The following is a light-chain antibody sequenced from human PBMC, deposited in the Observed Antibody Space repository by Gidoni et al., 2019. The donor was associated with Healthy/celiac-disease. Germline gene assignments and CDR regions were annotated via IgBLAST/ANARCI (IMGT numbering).Light chain of an antibody. V-gene: IGKV4-1*01. J-gene: IGKJ1*01. CDR1: HSVLYSSNNKNY. CDR3: QYYYCTRWT. Sequence: DIVMNQSPDSLAVSLGERATINCKSSHSVLYSSNNKNYLACYQQKPGQPPKLLIYWASTRESGVPDLFSGSGAGTFSTLTICILQAEYVAFYYCQYYYCTRWTFGQGTKVEIK. CDR2: WAS.